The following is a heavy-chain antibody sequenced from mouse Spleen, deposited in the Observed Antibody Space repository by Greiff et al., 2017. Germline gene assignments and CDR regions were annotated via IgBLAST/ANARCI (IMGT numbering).Heavy chain of an antibody. V-gene: IGHV1-12*01. D-gene: IGHD4-1*01. CDR1: GYTFTSYN. J-gene: IGHJ3*01. CDR2: IYPGNGDT. CDR3: ARSELLGRKGAWFAY. Sequence: LQQSGAELVRPGASVKMSCKASGYTFTSYNMHWVKQTPRQGLEWIGAIYPGNGDTSYNQKFKGKATLTVDKPSSTAYMQLSSLTSEDSSVYFCARSELLGRKGAWFAYWGQGTLVTGSA.